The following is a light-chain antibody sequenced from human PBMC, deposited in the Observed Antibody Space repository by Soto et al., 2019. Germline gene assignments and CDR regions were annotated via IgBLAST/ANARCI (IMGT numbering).Light chain of an antibody. CDR2: DNN. CDR3: GTWDTSLSAYA. J-gene: IGLJ1*01. Sequence: QSVLTQPPSVYAAPGQKVTISCSGSSSNIGNNYVSWYQQLPGTAPKLLIYDNNKRPSGIPDRFSGSKSGTSAILGITGLQTGDEADYYCGTWDTSLSAYAFGTGTKVTVL. CDR1: SSNIGNNY. V-gene: IGLV1-51*01.